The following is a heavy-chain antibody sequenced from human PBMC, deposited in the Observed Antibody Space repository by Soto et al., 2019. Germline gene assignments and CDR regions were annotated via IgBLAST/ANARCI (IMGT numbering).Heavy chain of an antibody. Sequence: ASVKVSCKASGYTFTSYGISWVRQAPGQGLEWMGWISAYNGNTNYAQKLQGRVTMTTDTSTSTAYMELRSLRSDDTAVYYCARYAITMVRGVSFYYYYGMDVWGLGTTVTVSS. CDR2: ISAYNGNT. J-gene: IGHJ6*02. CDR3: ARYAITMVRGVSFYYYYGMDV. V-gene: IGHV1-18*01. D-gene: IGHD3-10*01. CDR1: GYTFTSYG.